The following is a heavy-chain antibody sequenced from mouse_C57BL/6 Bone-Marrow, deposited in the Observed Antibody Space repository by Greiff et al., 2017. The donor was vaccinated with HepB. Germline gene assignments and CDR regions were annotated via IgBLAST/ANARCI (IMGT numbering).Heavy chain of an antibody. Sequence: QVQLQQPGAELVRPGSSVKLSCKASGYTFTSYWMDWVKQRPGQGLEWIGNIYPSDSETHYNQKFKDKATLTVDKSSSTAYMQLSSLTSEDSAVYYCARPEAKLGADWYFDVWGTGTTVTVSS. CDR2: IYPSDSET. D-gene: IGHD4-1*01. CDR3: ARPEAKLGADWYFDV. J-gene: IGHJ1*03. V-gene: IGHV1-61*01. CDR1: GYTFTSYW.